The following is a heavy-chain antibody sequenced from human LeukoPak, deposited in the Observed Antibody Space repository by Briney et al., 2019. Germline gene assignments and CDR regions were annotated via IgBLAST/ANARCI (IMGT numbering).Heavy chain of an antibody. CDR1: GGSISSYY. Sequence: KASETLSLTCTVSGGSISSYYWSWIRQPPGKGLEWIGYIYYSGSTNYNPSLKSRVTISVDTSKNQFSLKLSSVTAADTAVYYCAREVGRVDVWGRGTTVTVSS. CDR2: IYYSGST. V-gene: IGHV4-59*01. D-gene: IGHD2-15*01. J-gene: IGHJ6*02. CDR3: AREVGRVDV.